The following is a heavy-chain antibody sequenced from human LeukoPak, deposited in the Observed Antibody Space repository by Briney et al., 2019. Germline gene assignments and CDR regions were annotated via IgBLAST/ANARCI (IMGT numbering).Heavy chain of an antibody. V-gene: IGHV3-48*01. Sequence: GGSLRLSCSASGFTFSSYAMNWVRQAPGKGPEWVSYISRSSRTIYYADSVKGRFTISRDDAKNSLYLQMNSLRAEDTAVYYCASGAEAGRDYWGQGTLVTVSS. D-gene: IGHD4/OR15-4a*01. CDR3: ASGAEAGRDY. CDR2: ISRSSRTI. J-gene: IGHJ4*02. CDR1: GFTFSSYA.